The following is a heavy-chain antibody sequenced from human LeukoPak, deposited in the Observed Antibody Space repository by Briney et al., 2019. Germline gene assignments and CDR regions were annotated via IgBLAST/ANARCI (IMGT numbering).Heavy chain of an antibody. Sequence: SETLSLTCTVSGGSISSSSYYWGWIRQPPGKGLEWIGSIYYSGSTYYNPSLKGRVTISVDTSKNQFSLKLSSVTAADTAVYYCARIKATVTSFKFDYWGQGTLVTVPS. CDR3: ARIKATVTSFKFDY. J-gene: IGHJ4*02. CDR1: GGSISSSSYY. CDR2: IYYSGST. D-gene: IGHD4-17*01. V-gene: IGHV4-39*01.